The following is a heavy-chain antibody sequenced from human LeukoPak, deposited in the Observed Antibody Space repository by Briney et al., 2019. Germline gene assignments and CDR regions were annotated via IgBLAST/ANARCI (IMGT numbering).Heavy chain of an antibody. V-gene: IGHV3-33*01. D-gene: IGHD2-15*01. CDR1: GFTFSSYG. CDR2: IWYDGSNK. Sequence: GGSLRLSCAASGFTFSSYGMHWVRQAPGKGLEWVAVIWYDGSNKYYADSVKGRFTISRDNSKNTLYLQMNSLRAEDTAVYYCARDVLRGYYYYGMDVWGQGTTVTVSS. J-gene: IGHJ6*02. CDR3: ARDVLRGYYYYGMDV.